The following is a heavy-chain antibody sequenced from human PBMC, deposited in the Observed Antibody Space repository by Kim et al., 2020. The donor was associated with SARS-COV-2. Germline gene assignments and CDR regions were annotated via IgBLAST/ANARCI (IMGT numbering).Heavy chain of an antibody. J-gene: IGHJ6*02. CDR2: INPNSGGT. CDR1: GYTFTGYY. D-gene: IGHD2-15*01. V-gene: IGHV1-2*02. Sequence: ASVKVSCKASGYTFTGYYMHWVRQAPGQGLERMGWINPNSGGTNYAQKFQGRVTMTRDTSISTAYMELSRLRSDDTAVYYCAVVAATLIYYGMDVWGQGTTVTVSS. CDR3: AVVAATLIYYGMDV.